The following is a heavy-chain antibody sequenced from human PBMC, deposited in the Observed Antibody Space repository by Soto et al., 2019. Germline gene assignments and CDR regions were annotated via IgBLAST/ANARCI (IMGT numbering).Heavy chain of an antibody. D-gene: IGHD6-19*01. V-gene: IGHV5-51*01. CDR3: ARQGDMAATPADAFDI. CDR2: IYPGDSDT. CDR1: GYSFTIYW. Sequence: PGESLKISCKGSGYSFTIYWIGWVRQMPGKGLEWMGIIYPGDSDTRYSPSFQGQVTISADKSISTAYLQWSSLKASDSAVYYCARQGDMAATPADAFDIWGQGTLVTVSS. J-gene: IGHJ3*02.